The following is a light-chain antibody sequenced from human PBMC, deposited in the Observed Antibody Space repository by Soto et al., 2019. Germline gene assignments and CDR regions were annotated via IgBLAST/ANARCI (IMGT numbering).Light chain of an antibody. CDR1: QSVSDK. J-gene: IGKJ1*01. V-gene: IGKV3-15*01. Sequence: EIVMTQSPATVSVSPGERATLSCRASQSVSDKLAWYQQKPGQATRLLIYHASARANGIPARFSGSGSGTEFTLTIGGLQSEDFAFYYCQQYNNWHPWTFGQGTKVDIK. CDR3: QQYNNWHPWT. CDR2: HAS.